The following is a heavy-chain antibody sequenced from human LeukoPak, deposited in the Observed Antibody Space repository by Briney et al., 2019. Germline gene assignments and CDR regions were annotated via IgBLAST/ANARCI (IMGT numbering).Heavy chain of an antibody. D-gene: IGHD3-22*01. CDR2: IYYSGST. CDR3: ARGVYYYYDSSGYYYVALFDY. V-gene: IGHV4-59*01. CDR1: GGSISSYY. Sequence: SETLSLTCTVSGGSISSYYWSRIRQPPGKGLEWIGYIYYSGSTNYNPSLKSRVTISVDTSKNQFSLKLSSVTAADTAVYYCARGVYYYYDSSGYYYVALFDYWGQGTLVTVSS. J-gene: IGHJ4*02.